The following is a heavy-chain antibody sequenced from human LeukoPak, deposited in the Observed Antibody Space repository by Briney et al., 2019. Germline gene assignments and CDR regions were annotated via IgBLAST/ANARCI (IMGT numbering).Heavy chain of an antibody. J-gene: IGHJ4*02. Sequence: GGSLRLSCAASGFTFSSYAMHWVRQAPGKGLEWVAVISYDGSNKYYADSVKGRFTISRDNSKNTLYLQMNSLRAEDTAVYYCARGAVRGVIITGYFDYWGQGTLVTVSS. CDR3: ARGAVRGVIITGYFDY. D-gene: IGHD3-10*01. V-gene: IGHV3-30*04. CDR1: GFTFSSYA. CDR2: ISYDGSNK.